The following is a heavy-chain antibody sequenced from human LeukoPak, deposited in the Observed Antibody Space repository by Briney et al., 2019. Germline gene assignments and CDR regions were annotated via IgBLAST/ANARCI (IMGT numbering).Heavy chain of an antibody. Sequence: PGGSLRLSCAASGFTFSSYSMNWVRQAPGKGLEWVSSISSSSSYIYYADSVKGRFTISRDNAKNSLCLQMNSLRAEDTAVYYCARDPRPSYYYGMDVWGQGTTVTVSS. V-gene: IGHV3-21*01. D-gene: IGHD6-6*01. CDR1: GFTFSSYS. J-gene: IGHJ6*02. CDR3: ARDPRPSYYYGMDV. CDR2: ISSSSSYI.